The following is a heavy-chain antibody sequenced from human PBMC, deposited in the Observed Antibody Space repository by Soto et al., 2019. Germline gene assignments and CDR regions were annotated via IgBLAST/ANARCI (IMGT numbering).Heavy chain of an antibody. V-gene: IGHV4-30-4*01. CDR3: ARVYCSGGSCYFDY. Sequence: QVQLQESGPGLVKPSQTLSLTCTVSGGSISSGDSYWSWFRQPPGKVLEWIGYIYYSGSTYYYPSLNSRFTISVDTSKNQFSLKLSSVTASDTAVYYCARVYCSGGSCYFDYWGQVTLVTVSS. J-gene: IGHJ4*02. CDR2: IYYSGST. D-gene: IGHD2-15*01. CDR1: GGSISSGDSY.